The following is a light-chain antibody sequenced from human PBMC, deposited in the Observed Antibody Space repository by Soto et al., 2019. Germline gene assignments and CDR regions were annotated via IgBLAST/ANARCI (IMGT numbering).Light chain of an antibody. CDR3: TSFTSSHTYV. CDR1: SSDVGGFNF. CDR2: EVG. V-gene: IGLV2-14*01. Sequence: QSALTQPASVSGSPGQSITISCTGTSSDVGGFNFVSWYQQHPDKAPRLMIYEVGNRPSGVSNRFSGSKSGNTASLTISGLQAEDEADYYCTSFTSSHTYVFGTGTKLTVL. J-gene: IGLJ1*01.